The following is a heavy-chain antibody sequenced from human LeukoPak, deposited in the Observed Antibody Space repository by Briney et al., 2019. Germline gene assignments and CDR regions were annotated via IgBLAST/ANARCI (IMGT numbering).Heavy chain of an antibody. Sequence: SQTLSLTCTVSGGSISSGSYYWSWIRQPAGKGLEWIGRIYTSGSTTYNPSLKSRVTISIDTSKNQLSLKVSSVTAADTAVYFCARDLGQWLGDSYYYYMDVWGKGTTVTIPS. CDR3: ARDLGQWLGDSYYYYMDV. J-gene: IGHJ6*03. CDR2: IYTSGST. V-gene: IGHV4-61*02. D-gene: IGHD6-19*01. CDR1: GGSISSGSYY.